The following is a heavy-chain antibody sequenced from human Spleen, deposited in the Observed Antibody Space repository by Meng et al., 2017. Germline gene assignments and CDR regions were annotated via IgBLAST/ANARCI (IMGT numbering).Heavy chain of an antibody. CDR1: GFSFIDYA. Sequence: EHLVESGGGVVQPGRSLRLSCAASGFSFIDYAMHWVRQAPGKGLEWVSAISNHGRNTYFADSVKGRFTISRDNSKNTLYLQMNSLRAEDTAVYYCVKDQDYFDYWGQGTLVTVSS. CDR2: ISNHGRNT. CDR3: VKDQDYFDY. J-gene: IGHJ4*02. V-gene: IGHV3-23*04.